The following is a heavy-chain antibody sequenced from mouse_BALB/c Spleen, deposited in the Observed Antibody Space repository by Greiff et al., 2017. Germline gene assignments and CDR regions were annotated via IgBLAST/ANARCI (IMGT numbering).Heavy chain of an antibody. D-gene: IGHD1-1*01. V-gene: IGHV3-2*02. CDR2: ISYSGST. CDR1: GYSITSDYA. J-gene: IGHJ3*01. Sequence: EVQLQQSGPGLVKPSQSLSLTCTVTGYSITSDYAWNWIRQFPGNKLEWMGYISYSGSTSYNPSLKSRISITRDTSKNQFFLQLNSVTTEDTATYYCAILLRSSGGFAYWGQGTLVTVSA. CDR3: AILLRSSGGFAY.